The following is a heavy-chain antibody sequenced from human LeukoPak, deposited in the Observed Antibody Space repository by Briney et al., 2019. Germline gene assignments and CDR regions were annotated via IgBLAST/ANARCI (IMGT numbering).Heavy chain of an antibody. CDR2: ISYDGSNK. Sequence: PGRSLRLSCAASGFTFSSYAMHWVRPAPGKGLEWVAVISYDGSNKYYADSVKGRFTISRDNSKNTLYLQMNSLRAEDTAVYYCARADRPDGYGMDVWGQGTTVTVSS. CDR3: ARADRPDGYGMDV. V-gene: IGHV3-30*04. CDR1: GFTFSSYA. J-gene: IGHJ6*02. D-gene: IGHD5-24*01.